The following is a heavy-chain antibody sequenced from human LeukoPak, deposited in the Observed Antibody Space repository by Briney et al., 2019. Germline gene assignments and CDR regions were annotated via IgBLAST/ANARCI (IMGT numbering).Heavy chain of an antibody. D-gene: IGHD6-19*01. CDR1: GFTFSDHY. V-gene: IGHV3-72*01. CDR3: VRVTVAPHCLDY. J-gene: IGHJ4*02. CDR2: TRNKADSYTT. Sequence: PGGSLRLSCAASGFTFSDHYMHWVRQAPGKGLEWVGRTRNKADSYTTEYAASVKGRFTISRDDSKNSLYLQMNSLRTEDTAVYYCVRVTVAPHCLDYWGQGTLVTVSS.